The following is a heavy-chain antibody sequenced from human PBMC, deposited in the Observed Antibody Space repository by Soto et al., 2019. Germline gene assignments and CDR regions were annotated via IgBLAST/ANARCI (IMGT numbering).Heavy chain of an antibody. CDR1: GFTFSSYA. CDR2: ISGSGGST. Sequence: GGSLRLSCAASGFTFSSYAMSWVRQAPGQGLEWVSAISGSGGSTYYADSVKGRFTISRDNSKNTLYLQMNSLRAEDTAVYYCAMTYDILTGYYYYYGMDVWGQGTTVTVAS. J-gene: IGHJ6*02. D-gene: IGHD3-9*01. CDR3: AMTYDILTGYYYYYGMDV. V-gene: IGHV3-23*01.